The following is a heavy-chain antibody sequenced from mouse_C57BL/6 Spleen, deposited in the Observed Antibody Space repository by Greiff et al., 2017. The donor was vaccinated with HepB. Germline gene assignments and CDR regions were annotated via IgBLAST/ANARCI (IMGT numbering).Heavy chain of an antibody. CDR2: IDPETGGT. Sequence: VKLMESGAELVRPGASVTLSCKASGYTFTDYEMHWVKQTPVHGLEWIGAIDPETGGTAYNQKFKGKAILTADKSSSTAYMELRSLTSEDSAVYYGTRSRNDYDGNAMDYWGQGTSVTVSS. CDR1: GYTFTDYE. CDR3: TRSRNDYDGNAMDY. D-gene: IGHD2-4*01. V-gene: IGHV1-15*01. J-gene: IGHJ4*01.